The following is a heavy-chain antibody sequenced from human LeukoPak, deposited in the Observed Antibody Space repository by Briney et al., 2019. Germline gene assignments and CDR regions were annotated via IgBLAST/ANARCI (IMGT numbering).Heavy chain of an antibody. CDR2: IYYSGST. CDR3: TTLWDSSSWYRTDV. V-gene: IGHV4-59*01. J-gene: IGHJ6*02. Sequence: SETLSLTCTVSGGSISSYYWSWIRQPPGKGLEWIGYIYYSGSTNYNPSLKSRVTISVDTSKNQFSLKLSSVTAADTAVYYCTTLWDSSSWYRTDVWGQGTTVTVSS. CDR1: GGSISSYY. D-gene: IGHD6-13*01.